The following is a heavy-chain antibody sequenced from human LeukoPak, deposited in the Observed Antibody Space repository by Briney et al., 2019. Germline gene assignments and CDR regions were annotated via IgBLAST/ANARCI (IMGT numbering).Heavy chain of an antibody. CDR2: ISSSGSTI. J-gene: IGHJ6*02. CDR3: ASAGVYCSSTSCYSYYYYGMDV. CDR1: GFTFSSYE. V-gene: IGHV3-48*03. D-gene: IGHD2-2*01. Sequence: PGGSLRLSCAASGFTFSSYEMNWVRQAPGKGLEWVSYISSSGSTIYYADSVKGRFTISRDNAKNSLYLQMNSLRAEDTAVYYCASAGVYCSSTSCYSYYYYGMDVWGQGTTVTVSS.